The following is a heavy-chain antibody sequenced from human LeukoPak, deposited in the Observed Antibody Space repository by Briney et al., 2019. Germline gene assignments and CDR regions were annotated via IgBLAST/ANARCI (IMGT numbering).Heavy chain of an antibody. J-gene: IGHJ3*02. V-gene: IGHV4-39*07. CDR2: IYYSGST. CDR3: ASLNSSSWFVNAFDI. Sequence: SETLSLTCTVSGGSISSSSYYWGWIRQPPGKGLEWIGSIYYSGSTYYNPSLKSRVTISVDTSKNQFSLKLSSVTAAGTAVYYCASLNSSSWFVNAFDIWGQGTMVTVSS. CDR1: GGSISSSSYY. D-gene: IGHD6-13*01.